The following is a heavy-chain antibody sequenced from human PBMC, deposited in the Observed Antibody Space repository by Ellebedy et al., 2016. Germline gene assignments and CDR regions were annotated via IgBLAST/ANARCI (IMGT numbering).Heavy chain of an antibody. V-gene: IGHV3-33*06. D-gene: IGHD6-13*01. Sequence: GESLKISCAASGFTFSSYGMHWVRQAPGKGLEWVAVIWYDGSNKYYADSVKGRFTISRDNSKNTLYLQMNSLGAEDTAVYYCAKDEYSSSWYRGYFQHWGQGTLVTVSS. CDR1: GFTFSSYG. CDR2: IWYDGSNK. CDR3: AKDEYSSSWYRGYFQH. J-gene: IGHJ1*01.